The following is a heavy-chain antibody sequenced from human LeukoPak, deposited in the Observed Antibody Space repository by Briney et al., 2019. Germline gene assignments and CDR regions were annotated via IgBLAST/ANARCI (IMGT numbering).Heavy chain of an antibody. V-gene: IGHV1-69*13. D-gene: IGHD3-22*01. J-gene: IGHJ4*02. CDR3: ARDGVKTYYYDSSGYYALDY. Sequence: ASVKVSCKASGGTFSSYAISWVRQAPGQGLEWMGGIIPIFGTANYAQKFQGRVTITADESTSTAYMELSSLRSEDTAVYYCARDGVKTYYYDSSGYYALDYWGQGTWSPSPQ. CDR2: IIPIFGTA. CDR1: GGTFSSYA.